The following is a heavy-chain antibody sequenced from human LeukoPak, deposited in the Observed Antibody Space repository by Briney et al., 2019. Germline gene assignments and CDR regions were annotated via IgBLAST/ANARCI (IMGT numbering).Heavy chain of an antibody. Sequence: ASETLSLTCAVSGYSISSGYYWGWIRQPPGKGLEWIGSIYHSGSTYYNPSLKSRVTISVDTSKNQFYLKLASVTAADTAVYYCARTTTTFDDWGHGTLVTVSS. D-gene: IGHD4-11*01. J-gene: IGHJ4*01. V-gene: IGHV4-38-2*01. CDR3: ARTTTTFDD. CDR2: IYHSGST. CDR1: GYSISSGYY.